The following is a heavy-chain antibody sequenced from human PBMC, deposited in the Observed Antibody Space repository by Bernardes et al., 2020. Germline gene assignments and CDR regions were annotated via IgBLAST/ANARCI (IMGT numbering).Heavy chain of an antibody. CDR3: AKDLVVATPLSAYYFYMDV. V-gene: IGHV3-30*18. CDR2: ISYAGSNK. CDR1: VVTFSSYG. Sequence: GGSLRPSCAASVVTFSSYGMHWARQAPAKGLERVAVISYAGSNKYYADSVKGRFTISRDNSKNTLYLQMNSLRAEDTAVYYCAKDLVVATPLSAYYFYMDVWGKGATITVSS. J-gene: IGHJ6*03. D-gene: IGHD1-26*01.